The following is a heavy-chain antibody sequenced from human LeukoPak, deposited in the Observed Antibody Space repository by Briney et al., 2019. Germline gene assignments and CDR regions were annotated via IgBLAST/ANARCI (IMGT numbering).Heavy chain of an antibody. CDR3: ARDRPHNWFDP. CDR2: INNDGSYA. J-gene: IGHJ5*02. V-gene: IGHV3-74*01. CDR1: GVAFSNHW. Sequence: GVSLRLSCAASGVAFSNHWMHWVRQAPGKGLEWVSWINNDGSYAVYADSVRARFTISRDNAKNTLYLQMNSLRPEDTAVYYCARDRPHNWFDPWGQGTLVTVSS.